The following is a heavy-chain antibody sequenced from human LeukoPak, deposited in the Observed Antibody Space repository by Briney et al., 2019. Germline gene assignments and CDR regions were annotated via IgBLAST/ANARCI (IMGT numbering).Heavy chain of an antibody. J-gene: IGHJ4*02. CDR2: IGGSGGST. D-gene: IGHD2-15*01. CDR3: ARGYTYCSGGSCYPYYFDY. Sequence: GGSLRLSCATSGFTFSSYAMSWVRQAPGKGLEWVSSIGGSGGSTYYADSVKGRFAISRDNSKNTLYLQMNSLRAEDTAVYYCARGYTYCSGGSCYPYYFDYWGQGTLVTVSS. V-gene: IGHV3-23*01. CDR1: GFTFSSYA.